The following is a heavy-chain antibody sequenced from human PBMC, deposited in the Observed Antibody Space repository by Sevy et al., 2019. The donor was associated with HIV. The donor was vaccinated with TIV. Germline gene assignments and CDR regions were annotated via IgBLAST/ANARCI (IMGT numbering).Heavy chain of an antibody. CDR1: GFIFSNYP. D-gene: IGHD2-8*02. V-gene: IGHV3-23*01. Sequence: GESLKISCAASGFIFSNYPMSWVRHSPGKGLEWVSDISAGGTTTCYADSVEGRFTISRDNSKNTVSLQMNSLRAEDTAVYYCARDWECTGGVCYFMDVWGQGTTVTVSS. CDR3: ARDWECTGGVCYFMDV. J-gene: IGHJ6*02. CDR2: ISAGGTTT.